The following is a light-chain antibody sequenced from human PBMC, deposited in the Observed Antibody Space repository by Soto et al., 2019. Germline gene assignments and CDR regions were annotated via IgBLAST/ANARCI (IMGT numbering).Light chain of an antibody. V-gene: IGKV1-5*03. CDR1: QSISSW. CDR2: RAS. J-gene: IGKJ1*01. Sequence: DIQMTQSPSTLSAFVGDRVTITCRASQSISSWLAWYQQKPEKAPKVLIYRASHLESGVPSRFSASGSGTEFSLTINSLQADDFATYYCQQYHIYSWTFGQGTKVDIK. CDR3: QQYHIYSWT.